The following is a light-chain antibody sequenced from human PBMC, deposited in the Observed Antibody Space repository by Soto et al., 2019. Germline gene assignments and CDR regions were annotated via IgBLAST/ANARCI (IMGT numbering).Light chain of an antibody. Sequence: EIVLTQSPGTLSVSPGETATLSCRARQSISSTYLAWYQKKTGQAPRLLLYGAFNRATGIPDRFSGSGSGTDFTLTISRLEPEDYAFYYCQQYGSSSFAFGPGTKVEI. V-gene: IGKV3-20*01. CDR2: GAF. J-gene: IGKJ3*01. CDR3: QQYGSSSFA. CDR1: QSISSTY.